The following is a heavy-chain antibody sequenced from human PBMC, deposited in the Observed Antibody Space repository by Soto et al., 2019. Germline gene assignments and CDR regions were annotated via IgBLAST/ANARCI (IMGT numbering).Heavy chain of an antibody. V-gene: IGHV1-18*01. J-gene: IGHJ6*02. CDR1: GYAFTSYG. D-gene: IGHD3-9*01. CDR2: ISAYNGNT. CDR3: AKGTTSHVLRYFSGYYGMDV. Sequence: ASVKVSCKASGYAFTSYGISWVRQAPGQGLEWMGWISAYNGNTNYAQKLQGRVTMTTDTSTSTAYMELRSLRAEDTAVYYCAKGTTSHVLRYFSGYYGMDVWGQGTTVTVSS.